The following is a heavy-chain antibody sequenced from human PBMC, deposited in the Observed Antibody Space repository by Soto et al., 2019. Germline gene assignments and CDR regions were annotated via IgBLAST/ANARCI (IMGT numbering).Heavy chain of an antibody. CDR1: GFSLTTSGVG. CDR2: IYWDDDK. D-gene: IGHD3-22*01. J-gene: IGHJ3*02. Sequence: QITLKESGPTLVKPTQTLTLTCTFSGFSLTTSGVGVGWIRQPPGKALDWLALIYWDDDKRYSPSLETRLTITKDTSKNQVVLTMTNMDPVDTGTYYCAHRRTSSGSHNAFDIWGRGTMVTVSS. CDR3: AHRRTSSGSHNAFDI. V-gene: IGHV2-5*02.